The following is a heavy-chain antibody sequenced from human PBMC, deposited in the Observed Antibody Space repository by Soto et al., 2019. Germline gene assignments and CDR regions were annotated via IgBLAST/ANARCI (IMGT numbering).Heavy chain of an antibody. CDR1: GFTFSSYA. J-gene: IGHJ4*02. V-gene: IGHV3-23*01. Sequence: EVQLLESGGGLVQPGGSLRLSCAASGFTFSSYAMSWVRQAPGKGLEWVSAISGSGGSTYYADSVKGRFTISRDNSKHTLYLQMNSLRAEDTAVYYCAKLKGWFGEIDYWGQGTLVNVSS. D-gene: IGHD3-10*01. CDR3: AKLKGWFGEIDY. CDR2: ISGSGGST.